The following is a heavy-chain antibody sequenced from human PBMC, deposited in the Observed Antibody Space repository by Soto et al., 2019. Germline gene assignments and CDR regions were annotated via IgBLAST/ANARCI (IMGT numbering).Heavy chain of an antibody. Sequence: SETVSLTCTVSGGSISSGVYYWSWIRQPPGRGLEGVGYIYYSGSTYYNTSLQSRVTISVDTSKNQFSLKLSSVTAADTAVYYCARGRYNPGIVVVPAWVTGGVYFDYWGQGTLVTVSS. D-gene: IGHD2-2*01. J-gene: IGHJ4*02. CDR3: ARGRYNPGIVVVPAWVTGGVYFDY. CDR2: IYYSGST. V-gene: IGHV4-30-4*01. CDR1: GGSISSGVYY.